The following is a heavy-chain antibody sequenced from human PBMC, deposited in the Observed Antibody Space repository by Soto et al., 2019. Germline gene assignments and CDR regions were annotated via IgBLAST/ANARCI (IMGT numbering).Heavy chain of an antibody. J-gene: IGHJ4*02. V-gene: IGHV3-30-3*01. D-gene: IGHD3-16*01. Sequence: QVQLVESGGGVVQPGRSLRLSCAASGFTFSSHALHWLRQAPGKGLEWVAVISYDGNTQYYADSVKGRFTISRDKNTLYLQMNSLRAEDTAVYYCARSNVGEYDYWGQGTLVTVSS. CDR2: ISYDGNTQ. CDR1: GFTFSSHA. CDR3: ARSNVGEYDY.